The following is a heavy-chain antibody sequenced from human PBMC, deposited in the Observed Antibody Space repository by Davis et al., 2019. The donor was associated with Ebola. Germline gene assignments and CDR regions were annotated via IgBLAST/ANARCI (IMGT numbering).Heavy chain of an antibody. Sequence: ASVKVSCKASGYSFTAFYIHWVRRAPGQRLEWMGRINPNSGATNFAQKFQARVTMTRDTSIRTAYMELSRLTSDDTAVYYCARAQFPTTSDHWGQGTPVTVSS. CDR3: ARAQFPTTSDH. D-gene: IGHD1-1*01. V-gene: IGHV1-2*06. CDR1: GYSFTAFY. J-gene: IGHJ4*02. CDR2: INPNSGAT.